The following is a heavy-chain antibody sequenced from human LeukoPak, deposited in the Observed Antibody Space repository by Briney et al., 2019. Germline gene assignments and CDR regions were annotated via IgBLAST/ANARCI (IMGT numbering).Heavy chain of an antibody. CDR1: GITLSNYG. D-gene: IGHD3-10*01. CDR3: AKRGVVIRVVLVGFHKEAYYFDS. Sequence: GGSLRLSCAVSGITLSNYGMSWVRQAPGKGLEWVAGISASGGTTNYADSVKGRFSISRDNPKNTLYLQMNSLRAEDTAVYFCAKRGVVIRVVLVGFHKEAYYFDSWGQGALVTVSS. CDR2: ISASGGTT. J-gene: IGHJ4*02. V-gene: IGHV3-23*01.